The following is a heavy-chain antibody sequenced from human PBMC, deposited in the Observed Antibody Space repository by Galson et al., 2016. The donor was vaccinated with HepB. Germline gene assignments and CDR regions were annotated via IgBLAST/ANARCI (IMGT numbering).Heavy chain of an antibody. CDR2: ISGDSLYI. CDR3: ARDRTPLGRFDP. J-gene: IGHJ5*02. V-gene: IGHV3-21*04. D-gene: IGHD1-14*01. CDR1: GFTFRSAP. Sequence: ASGFTFRSAPMNWLRQAPGKGPEWVSSISGDSLYIYYRDSVKGRFTISRDNDKNAVYLQTNNLRAEDTALYYCARDRTPLGRFDPWGQRTQVTVSS.